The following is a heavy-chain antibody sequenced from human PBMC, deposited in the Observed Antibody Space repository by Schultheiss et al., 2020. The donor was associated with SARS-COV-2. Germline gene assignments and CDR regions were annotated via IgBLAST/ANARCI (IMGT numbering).Heavy chain of an antibody. V-gene: IGHV3-30*18. Sequence: GESLKISCAASGFTFSSYGMHWVRQAPGKGLEWVTVISSDGSNKYYRDSAKGRFTISRDNSKNTLYLQMNSLRAEDTAVYYCAKAFRSGYNDYWGQGTLVTVSS. CDR3: AKAFRSGYNDY. J-gene: IGHJ4*02. CDR2: ISSDGSNK. D-gene: IGHD3-22*01. CDR1: GFTFSSYG.